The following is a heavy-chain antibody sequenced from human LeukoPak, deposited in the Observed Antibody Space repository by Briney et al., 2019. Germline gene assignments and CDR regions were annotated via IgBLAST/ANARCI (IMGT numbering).Heavy chain of an antibody. CDR1: GGSINSSSYY. CDR3: ARSGGDLLRRRAFDY. D-gene: IGHD3-10*01. J-gene: IGHJ4*02. Sequence: SETLSLTCTVSGGSINSSSYYWGWIRQPPGKGLEWIGSIYYSGSTYYNPSLKSRVTISVDTSKNQFSLKLSSVTAADTAVYYCARSGGDLLRRRAFDYWGQGTLVTVSS. V-gene: IGHV4-39*01. CDR2: IYYSGST.